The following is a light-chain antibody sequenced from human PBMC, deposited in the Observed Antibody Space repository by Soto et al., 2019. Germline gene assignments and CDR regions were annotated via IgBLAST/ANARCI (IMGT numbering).Light chain of an antibody. CDR3: QQANSFPRT. J-gene: IGKJ1*01. CDR2: AAS. CDR1: QAISTW. V-gene: IGKV1D-12*01. Sequence: DIQMTQSPSSVSASVGDRFTITCRASQAISTWLAWYQQKPGKAPKLLIYAASNLQTGVPPRFSGSGSGTDFTLTISSLQPEDFATYYCQQANSFPRTFGQGTKVDIK.